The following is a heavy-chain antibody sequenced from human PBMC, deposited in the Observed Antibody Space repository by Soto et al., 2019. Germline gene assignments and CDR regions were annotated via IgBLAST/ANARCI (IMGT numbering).Heavy chain of an antibody. CDR3: ASKYCSSTSCSAFDY. J-gene: IGHJ4*02. D-gene: IGHD2-2*01. V-gene: IGHV3-21*01. CDR2: ISSSSSYI. Sequence: GGSLRLSCAASGFTFSSYSMNWVRQAPGKGLEWVSSISSSSSYIYYADSVKGRFTISRDNAKNSLYLQMNSLRAEDTAVYYCASKYCSSTSCSAFDYWGQGTLVTVSS. CDR1: GFTFSSYS.